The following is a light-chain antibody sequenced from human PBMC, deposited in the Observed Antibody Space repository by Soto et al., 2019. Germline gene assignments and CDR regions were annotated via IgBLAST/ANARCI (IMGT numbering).Light chain of an antibody. CDR3: QQYNSYTWT. Sequence: DIQMTQSPSTLSASVGDRVTITCRASQSISTWLAWYQQKSGKAPKLLIYEASSLGSGVPSRFSGSGSGTEFTLTISSLQPDDFATYYCQQYNSYTWTFGQGTKVDIK. CDR1: QSISTW. V-gene: IGKV1-5*03. CDR2: EAS. J-gene: IGKJ1*01.